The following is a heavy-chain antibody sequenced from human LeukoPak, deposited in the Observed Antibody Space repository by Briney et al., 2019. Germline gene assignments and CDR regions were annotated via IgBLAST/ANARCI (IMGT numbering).Heavy chain of an antibody. CDR2: INHSGST. CDR1: GGSFSGYY. J-gene: IGHJ4*02. Sequence: SEALSLTCAVYGGSFSGYYWSWIRQPPGKGLEWIGEINHSGSTNYNPSLKSRVTISVDTSKNQFSLKLSSVTAADTAVYYCARFPSNLYYFDYWGQGTLVTVSS. CDR3: ARFPSNLYYFDY. V-gene: IGHV4-34*01.